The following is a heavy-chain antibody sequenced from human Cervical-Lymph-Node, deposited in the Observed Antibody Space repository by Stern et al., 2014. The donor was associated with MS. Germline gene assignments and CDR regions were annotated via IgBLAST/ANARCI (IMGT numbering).Heavy chain of an antibody. CDR2: IISIIGPT. Sequence: VQLVESGAEVRKPGSSVKVSCKVSGGTLSSNTIVWVRQAPGQGLQWMGGIISIIGPTDYAQKFHDRVTITADESTNTVYMEVTSLTSEDTAVYYCARVIGDGYDSLDDWGQGTLVTVSS. CDR3: ARVIGDGYDSLDD. D-gene: IGHD5-24*01. J-gene: IGHJ4*02. CDR1: GGTLSSNT. V-gene: IGHV1-69*01.